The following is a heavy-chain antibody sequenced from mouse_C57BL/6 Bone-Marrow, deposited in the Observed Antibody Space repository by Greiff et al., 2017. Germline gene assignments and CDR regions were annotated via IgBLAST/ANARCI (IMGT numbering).Heavy chain of an antibody. CDR2: INPSSGYT. Sequence: VQLVESGAELAKPGASVKLSCKASGYTFTSYWMHWVKQRPGQGLEWIGYINPSSGYTKYNQKFKDKATLTADKSSSTAYMQLSSLTYEDSAVYYCESDYGSSYPAWFAYWGQGTLVTVSA. CDR1: GYTFTSYW. D-gene: IGHD1-1*01. V-gene: IGHV1-7*01. J-gene: IGHJ3*01. CDR3: ESDYGSSYPAWFAY.